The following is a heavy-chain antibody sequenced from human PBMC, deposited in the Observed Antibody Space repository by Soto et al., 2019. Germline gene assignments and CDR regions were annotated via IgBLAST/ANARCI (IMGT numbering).Heavy chain of an antibody. CDR3: AREGGSAYGMDV. CDR2: INPSSGES. CDR1: GYTFTGYY. V-gene: IGHV1-2*02. J-gene: IGHJ6*02. Sequence: QVHLVQSGAEVAKPGASVKVSCKPSGYTFTGYYIHWVRQAPGQGLEWMGWINPSSGESKYAQKFQGRVTMTRDTSISTAYLDLRNLRSDDTAVYYCAREGGSAYGMDVWGQGTAVTVSS. D-gene: IGHD1-26*01.